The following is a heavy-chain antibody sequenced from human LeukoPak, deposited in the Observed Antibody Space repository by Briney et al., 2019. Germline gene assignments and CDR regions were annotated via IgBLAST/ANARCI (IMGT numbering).Heavy chain of an antibody. CDR3: ARGYFDY. J-gene: IGHJ4*02. V-gene: IGHV1-2*04. CDR1: GYTFTGYY. Sequence: ASVTVSCKASGYTFTGYYMHWVRQAPGQGLEWMGWINPNSGGTSYAQKFQGWVTMTRDTSISTAYMELNRLRSDDTAVYYCARGYFDYWGQGTLVTVSS. CDR2: INPNSGGT.